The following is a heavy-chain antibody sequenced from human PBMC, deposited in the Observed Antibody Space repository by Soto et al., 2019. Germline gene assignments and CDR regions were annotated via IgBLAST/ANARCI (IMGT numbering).Heavy chain of an antibody. V-gene: IGHV4-59*01. Sequence: ASETLSLTCTFSGGSISSYYWSWVRQPPGKGLEWIGYVYYSGSTNYNPSLKSRVTISVDTSKNQFSLKLSSVTAADTAVYYCARVPRFNYYYYMDVWGKGTTVTVSS. CDR1: GGSISSYY. D-gene: IGHD3-16*01. CDR3: ARVPRFNYYYYMDV. CDR2: VYYSGST. J-gene: IGHJ6*03.